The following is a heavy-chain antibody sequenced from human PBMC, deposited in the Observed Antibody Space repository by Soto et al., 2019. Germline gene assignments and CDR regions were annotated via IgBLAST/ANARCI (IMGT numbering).Heavy chain of an antibody. CDR1: GGTFSSYA. CDR2: IVPIFGTA. D-gene: IGHD5-12*01. CDR3: ARAWLRPPGTFDD. V-gene: IGHV1-69*05. Sequence: SVKVSCKASGGTFSSYAISWVRQAPGQGLEWMGGIVPIFGTANYAQKFQGRVTITTDESTSTAYMELSTLRSEDTTVYYCARAWLRPPGTFDDWGQGALVTVSS. J-gene: IGHJ4*02.